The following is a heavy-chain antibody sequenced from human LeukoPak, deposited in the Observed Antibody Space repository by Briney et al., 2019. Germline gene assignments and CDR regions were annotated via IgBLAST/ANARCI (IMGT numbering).Heavy chain of an antibody. D-gene: IGHD3-16*01. V-gene: IGHV3-48*03. CDR3: AKSTRAVMAMMDV. CDR2: LSSSGSAF. J-gene: IGHJ6*04. Sequence: GGSLRLSCEDSGFTFRSYEMNWVRQAPGKGLEWIAYLSSSGSAFSYADSVKGRFTIARDNAKNSVYLEMNSLRAEDTAVYFCAKSTRAVMAMMDVWGKGTTVTVSS. CDR1: GFTFRSYE.